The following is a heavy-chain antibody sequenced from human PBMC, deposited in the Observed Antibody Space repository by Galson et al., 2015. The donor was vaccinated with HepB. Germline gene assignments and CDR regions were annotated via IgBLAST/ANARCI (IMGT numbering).Heavy chain of an antibody. V-gene: IGHV1-2*02. J-gene: IGHJ5*01. CDR1: GYTFTDYY. CDR2: INPSSGRT. CDR3: ARAVVPAAPSDS. Sequence: SVKVSCKASGYTFTDYYIHWVRQAPGQGLQWVGWINPSSGRTNYAPSLLDRVAMTRDTSLNTVYMELSSLKSDDSAIYFCARAVVPAAPSDSWGQGTLVTVSS. D-gene: IGHD2-2*01.